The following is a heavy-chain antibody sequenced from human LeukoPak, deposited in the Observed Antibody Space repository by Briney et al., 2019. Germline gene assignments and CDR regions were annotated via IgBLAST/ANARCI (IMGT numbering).Heavy chain of an antibody. D-gene: IGHD6-13*01. CDR2: INHSGST. Sequence: SETLSLTCAVYGGSFSDYYWSWIRQPPGKGLEWIGEINHSGSTHYNPSLKSRVTISVDTSKRHFSLQLRSVTAADTAVYYCARKEGGQLVNTRRWFDPWGQGTLVTVSS. V-gene: IGHV4-34*01. J-gene: IGHJ5*02. CDR1: GGSFSDYY. CDR3: ARKEGGQLVNTRRWFDP.